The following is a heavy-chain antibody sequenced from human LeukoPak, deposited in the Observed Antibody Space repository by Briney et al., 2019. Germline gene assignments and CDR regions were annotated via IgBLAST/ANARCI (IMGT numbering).Heavy chain of an antibody. J-gene: IGHJ4*02. CDR3: ARSNLRHTAYFDY. D-gene: IGHD1-14*01. CDR1: GGSLSSYY. Sequence: PSETLSLTCTVSGGSLSSYYWSWIRQPPGKGLEWIGYIYYSGSTNYNPSLKSRVTIPVDTSKNQFSLKLSSVTAADTAVYYCARSNLRHTAYFDYWGQGTLVTVSS. CDR2: IYYSGST. V-gene: IGHV4-59*01.